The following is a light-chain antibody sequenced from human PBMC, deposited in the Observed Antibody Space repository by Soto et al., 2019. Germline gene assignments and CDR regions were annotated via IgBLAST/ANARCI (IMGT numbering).Light chain of an antibody. V-gene: IGKV3-20*01. Sequence: EIVLAQSPDTLSFSPGERAILSCRAGQTVSGTYLARYKHKPGQAPRLLIYGSSFRASGIPDRFSGSGSGTEFTLTITSLEPEDFAVYYCQQYGYSPRTFGQGTKLEMK. J-gene: IGKJ2*01. CDR2: GSS. CDR1: QTVSGTY. CDR3: QQYGYSPRT.